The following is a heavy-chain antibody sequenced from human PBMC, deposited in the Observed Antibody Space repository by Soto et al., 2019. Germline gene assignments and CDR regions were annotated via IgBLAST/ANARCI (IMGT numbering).Heavy chain of an antibody. V-gene: IGHV1-18*01. J-gene: IGHJ4*02. CDR1: GYAFTTYG. CDR3: ARGRYGDY. CDR2: ISAHNGNT. Sequence: QVHLVQSGAEVKKPGASVKVSCKGSGYAFTTYGITWVRQAPGQGLEWMGWISAHNGNTNYAQKLQGRVTVTRDTXXXXXXMELRXXXXXXXAVYYCARGRYGDYWGQGALVTVSS. D-gene: IGHD1-1*01.